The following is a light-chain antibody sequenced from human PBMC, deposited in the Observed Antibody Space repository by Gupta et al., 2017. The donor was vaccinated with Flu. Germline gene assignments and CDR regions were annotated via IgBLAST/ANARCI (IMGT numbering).Light chain of an antibody. V-gene: IGLV2-23*02. CDR2: EVT. Sequence: QSALTQPPSASGFPGQSVIISCTGTIRDVGGYNLVSWYQQHPGKAPKLMIYEVTKRPSGVSNRFSGSKSGNTASLTISGLQAEDEADYYCCSYAGSSTHYVFGTGTKVTVL. J-gene: IGLJ1*01. CDR3: CSYAGSSTHYV. CDR1: IRDVGGYNL.